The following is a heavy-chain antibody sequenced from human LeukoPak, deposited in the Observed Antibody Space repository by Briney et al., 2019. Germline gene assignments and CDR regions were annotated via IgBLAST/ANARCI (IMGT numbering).Heavy chain of an antibody. CDR1: GFTFSSYA. CDR3: AKDDYSGYDQTFDY. J-gene: IGHJ4*02. Sequence: GGFLRLFCAASGFTFSSYAVSWVRQAPGKGLEWVSAFSGSGGSIYYADSVKRRFTISRDNSKNTLYLQMNSLRAEDTAVYYCAKDDYSGYDQTFDYWGQGTLVTVSS. V-gene: IGHV3-23*01. CDR2: FSGSGGSI. D-gene: IGHD5-12*01.